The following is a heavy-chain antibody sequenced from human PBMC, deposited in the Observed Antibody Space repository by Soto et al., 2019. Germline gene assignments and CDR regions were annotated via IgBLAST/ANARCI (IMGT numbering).Heavy chain of an antibody. CDR1: GFTFSSYS. J-gene: IGHJ4*02. CDR3: ARDLRAYSSSRYPFDY. D-gene: IGHD6-13*01. Sequence: GESLKISCAASGFTFSSYSMSWVRQAPGKGLEWVSYISSSSSTIYYADSVKGRFTISRDNAKNSLYLQMNSLRDEDTAVYYCARDLRAYSSSRYPFDYWGQGTLVTVSS. V-gene: IGHV3-48*02. CDR2: ISSSSSTI.